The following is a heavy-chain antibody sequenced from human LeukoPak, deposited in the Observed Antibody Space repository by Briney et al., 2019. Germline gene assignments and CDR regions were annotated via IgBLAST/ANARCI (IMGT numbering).Heavy chain of an antibody. V-gene: IGHV1-18*01. CDR2: ISAYNGST. Sequence: ASVKVSCKASGYTFTSYGISWVRQAPGQGLEWMGWISAYNGSTNYAQKLQGRVTMTTDTSTSTAYMELRSLRSDDTAVYYCARAFNFWSAKPPPRFDPWGQGTLVTVSS. D-gene: IGHD3-3*01. CDR1: GYTFTSYG. J-gene: IGHJ5*02. CDR3: ARAFNFWSAKPPPRFDP.